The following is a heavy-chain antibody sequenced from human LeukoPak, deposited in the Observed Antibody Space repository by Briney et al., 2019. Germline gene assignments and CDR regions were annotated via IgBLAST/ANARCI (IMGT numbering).Heavy chain of an antibody. V-gene: IGHV3-7*01. J-gene: IGHJ6*03. CDR1: GFTFSSYW. Sequence: GGSLRLSCAASGFTFSSYWMSWVRQVPGKGLEWVATIKQDGSERYYVDSVKGRFTISRDNAQNSLSLQMNSLRAEDTAVYYCARDRAYYDFWSGTDRYYMDVWGKGTTVTVSS. D-gene: IGHD3-3*01. CDR2: IKQDGSER. CDR3: ARDRAYYDFWSGTDRYYMDV.